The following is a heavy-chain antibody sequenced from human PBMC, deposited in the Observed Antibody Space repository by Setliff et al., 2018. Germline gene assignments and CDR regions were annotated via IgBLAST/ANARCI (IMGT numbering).Heavy chain of an antibody. CDR1: GYSFISYW. D-gene: IGHD3-22*01. Sequence: GESLKISCQTSGYSFISYWIGWVRQMPGKGLEWIGIIDPGDSETRYSPSFQGQISIPVDKSINTAYLHWSSLKASDTAMYYCARRDNYYDSTGYSYYFDDWGQGTLVTVSS. CDR3: ARRDNYYDSTGYSYYFDD. J-gene: IGHJ4*02. V-gene: IGHV5-51*01. CDR2: IDPGDSET.